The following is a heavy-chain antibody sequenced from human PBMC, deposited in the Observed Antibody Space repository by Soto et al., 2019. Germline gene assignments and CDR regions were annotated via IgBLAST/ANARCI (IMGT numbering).Heavy chain of an antibody. CDR3: AKDRTRRVTMIVVVTTVDY. J-gene: IGHJ4*02. Sequence: GGSLRLSCAASGFTFSSYAMSWVRQAPGKGLEWVSAISGSGGSTYYADSVKGRFTISRDNSKNTLYLQMNSLRAEDTAVYYCAKDRTRRVTMIVVVTTVDYWGQGTLVTVSS. V-gene: IGHV3-23*01. CDR1: GFTFSSYA. D-gene: IGHD3-22*01. CDR2: ISGSGGST.